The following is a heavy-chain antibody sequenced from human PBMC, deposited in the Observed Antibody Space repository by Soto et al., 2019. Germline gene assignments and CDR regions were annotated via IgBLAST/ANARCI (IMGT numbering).Heavy chain of an antibody. CDR2: FDPEDGET. Sequence: GASVKVSCKVSGYTLAELFMQWVRQAPGKGLEWMGGFDPEDGETIYAQKFQGRVTMTEDTSTDTAYMELSSLRSEDTAVYYCATLFRRFAFDIWGQGTMVTVSS. CDR1: GYTLAELF. V-gene: IGHV1-24*01. CDR3: ATLFRRFAFDI. J-gene: IGHJ3*02.